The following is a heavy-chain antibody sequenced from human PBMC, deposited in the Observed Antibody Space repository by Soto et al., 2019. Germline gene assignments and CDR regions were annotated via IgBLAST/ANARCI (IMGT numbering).Heavy chain of an antibody. CDR2: IFATSTTI. CDR3: ARDKDWAFDY. J-gene: IGHJ4*02. Sequence: EVQLVESGGGLVQPGGSLRLSCVASGFTFSSYSMVWVRQAPGKGLEWISYIFATSTTIYYADSVKGRFTVSRDNTQNSLFLLMNSLRAEDTAIYYYARDKDWAFDYWGQGTLVTVSS. V-gene: IGHV3-48*04. CDR1: GFTFSSYS. D-gene: IGHD3-9*01.